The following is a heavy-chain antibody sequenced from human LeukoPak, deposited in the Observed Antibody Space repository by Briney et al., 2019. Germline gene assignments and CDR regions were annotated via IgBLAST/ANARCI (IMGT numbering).Heavy chain of an antibody. Sequence: GGSLRLSCAASGFTFSSYAMHWVRQAPGKGLEWVAVISYDGSNKYYADSVKGRFIISRDNYKNTLYLQMNSLRAEDTAVYYCARVAYGALPDYWGQGTLVTVSS. J-gene: IGHJ4*02. CDR1: GFTFSSYA. CDR2: ISYDGSNK. V-gene: IGHV3-30-3*01. D-gene: IGHD4-17*01. CDR3: ARVAYGALPDY.